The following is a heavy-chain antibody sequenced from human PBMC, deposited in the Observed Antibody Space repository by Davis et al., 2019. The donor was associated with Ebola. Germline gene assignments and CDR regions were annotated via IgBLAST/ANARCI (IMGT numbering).Heavy chain of an antibody. Sequence: PGGSLRLSCAASGFTFSNYGIHWVRQAPGKGLEWVAFIRSDGSKKYYADSVKGRLTISRDNSKNTVYLQMNSLRTEDTAVYCCAKGDSSWGQGTLVTVSS. J-gene: IGHJ4*02. CDR1: GFTFSNYG. CDR3: AKGDSS. D-gene: IGHD3-22*01. CDR2: IRSDGSKK. V-gene: IGHV3-30*02.